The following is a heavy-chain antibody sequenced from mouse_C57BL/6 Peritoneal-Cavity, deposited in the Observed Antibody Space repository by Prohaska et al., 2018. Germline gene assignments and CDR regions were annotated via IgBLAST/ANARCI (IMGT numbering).Heavy chain of an antibody. D-gene: IGHD1-1*01. CDR2: IDTSDRYT. CDR3: ARWGYGSSPFAY. J-gene: IGHJ3*01. V-gene: IGHV1-69*01. Sequence: QVQLQQPGAELVMPGASVKLSCKASGYPFTSYWMHWVKQRPGQGLEWIGEIDTSDRYTNYNQKFKGNATLTVDKSSSTAYMQLSSLTSEDSAVYYCARWGYGSSPFAYWGQGTLVTVSA. CDR1: GYPFTSYW.